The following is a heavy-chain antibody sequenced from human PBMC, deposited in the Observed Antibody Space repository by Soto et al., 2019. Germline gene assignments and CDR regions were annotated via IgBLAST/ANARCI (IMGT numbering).Heavy chain of an antibody. CDR3: AREGGQTHQTYYYYGMDV. CDR1: GYTFTSYA. J-gene: IGHJ6*02. CDR2: INAGNGNT. Sequence: ASVKVSCKASGYTFTSYAMHWVRQAPGQRXEWMGWINAGNGNTKYSQKFQGRVTITRDTSASTAYMELSSLRSEDTAVYHCAREGGQTHQTYYYYGMDVWGQGTTVTVSS. D-gene: IGHD6-25*01. V-gene: IGHV1-3*01.